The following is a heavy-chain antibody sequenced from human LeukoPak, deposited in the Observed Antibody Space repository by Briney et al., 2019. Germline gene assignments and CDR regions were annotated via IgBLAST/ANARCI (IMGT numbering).Heavy chain of an antibody. D-gene: IGHD3-10*01. V-gene: IGHV1-69*13. Sequence: SXKVSCKASGGTFXSYAISWVRQAPGQGLEWMGGIIPIFGTANYAQKFQGRVTITADEFTSTAYMELSSLRSEDTAVYYCATDRVVGPLGFDPWGQGALVTVSS. J-gene: IGHJ5*02. CDR3: ATDRVVGPLGFDP. CDR1: GGTFXSYA. CDR2: IIPIFGTA.